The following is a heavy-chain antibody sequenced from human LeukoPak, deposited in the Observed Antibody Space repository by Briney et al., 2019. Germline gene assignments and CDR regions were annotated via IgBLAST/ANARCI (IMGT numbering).Heavy chain of an antibody. Sequence: GASVKVSCKASGGTFSSYAISRVRQAPGQGLEWMGGIIPIFGTANYAQKFQGRVTITADKSTSTAYMELSSLRSEDTAVYYCARGPWLRFPWDWFDPWGQGTLVTVSS. CDR3: ARGPWLRFPWDWFDP. V-gene: IGHV1-69*06. J-gene: IGHJ5*02. CDR1: GGTFSSYA. CDR2: IIPIFGTA. D-gene: IGHD3-16*01.